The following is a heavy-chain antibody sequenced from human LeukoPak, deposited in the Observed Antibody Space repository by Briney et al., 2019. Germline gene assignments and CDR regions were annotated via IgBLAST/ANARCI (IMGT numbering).Heavy chain of an antibody. J-gene: IGHJ4*02. CDR1: GFTFGDYA. D-gene: IGHD5-18*01. CDR3: TRDSVYSYGLSELGY. CDR2: IRSKAYGGTT. V-gene: IGHV3-49*04. Sequence: GGSLRLSCTASGFTFGDYAMSWVRQAPGKGLEWVGFIRSKAYGGTTECAASVKGRFTISRDDSKSIAYLQMNSLKTEDTAVYYCTRDSVYSYGLSELGYWGQGTLVTVSS.